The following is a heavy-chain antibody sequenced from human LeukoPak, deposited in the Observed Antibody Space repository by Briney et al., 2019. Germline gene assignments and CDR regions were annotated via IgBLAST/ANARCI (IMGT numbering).Heavy chain of an antibody. Sequence: PSETLSLTCSISADSITSGYWSWIRQPPGKGLEWIGYIYGIENTNYNPSLKSRVTISLDTSKNPLSLNLTALTAAATAVYYCAGRGQRYFRDWGQGTLVTVSS. CDR1: ADSITSGY. D-gene: IGHD3-9*01. J-gene: IGHJ1*01. V-gene: IGHV4-59*08. CDR3: AGRGQRYFRD. CDR2: IYGIENT.